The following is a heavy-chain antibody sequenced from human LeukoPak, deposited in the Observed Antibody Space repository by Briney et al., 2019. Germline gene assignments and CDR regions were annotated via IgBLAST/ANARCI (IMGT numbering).Heavy chain of an antibody. J-gene: IGHJ3*02. CDR2: IRSKANGYTT. CDR3: TRLGGGDAFDI. Sequence: GGSLKLSCAASGFSFSGSALHWVRQAPGKGLEWVGRIRSKANGYTTAYGVSMKGRFTISRDDSKRTAYVQMNSLKIEDTAVYYCTRLGGGDAFDIWGPGTMVTVSS. V-gene: IGHV3-73*01. CDR1: GFSFSGSA.